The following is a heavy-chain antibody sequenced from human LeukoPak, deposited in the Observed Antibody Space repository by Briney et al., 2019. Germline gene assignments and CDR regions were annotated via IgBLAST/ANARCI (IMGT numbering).Heavy chain of an antibody. J-gene: IGHJ4*02. V-gene: IGHV4-30-2*01. Sequence: PSQTLSLTCAVSGGSISSGGYSWSWIRQPPGKGLEWIGYIYHSGSTYYNPSLKGRVTISVDRSKNQFSLKLSSVTAADTAVYYCARGRAAASDYWGQGTLVTVSS. CDR3: ARGRAAASDY. D-gene: IGHD6-13*01. CDR2: IYHSGST. CDR1: GGSISSGGYS.